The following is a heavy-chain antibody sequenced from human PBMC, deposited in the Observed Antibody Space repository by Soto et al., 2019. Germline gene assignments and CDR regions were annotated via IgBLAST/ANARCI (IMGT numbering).Heavy chain of an antibody. V-gene: IGHV3-30*18. CDR3: AKRREKQIIDY. Sequence: GGSLRLSCAASGFTFSSYGMHWVRQAPGKGLEWVAVISYDGSNKYYADSVKGRFTISRDNSKNTLYLQMNSLRAEDTAVYYCAKRREKQIIDYWGQGTLVTVSS. CDR1: GFTFSSYG. D-gene: IGHD1-26*01. J-gene: IGHJ4*02. CDR2: ISYDGSNK.